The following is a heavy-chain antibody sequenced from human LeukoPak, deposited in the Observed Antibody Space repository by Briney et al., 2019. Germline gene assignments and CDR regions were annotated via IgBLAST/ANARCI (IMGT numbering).Heavy chain of an antibody. CDR1: GYAFINYA. CDR3: ARGGPAATTTPLDY. CDR2: TNAGNDNT. D-gene: IGHD1-26*01. Sequence: ASVEVSCKTSGYAFINYALHWVRQAPGQRLEWMGWTNAGNDNTKYSQRFQGRVTITRDTSASTAYMELTSLGSEDTAVYYCARGGPAATTTPLDYWGQGTLVTVSS. V-gene: IGHV1-3*01. J-gene: IGHJ4*02.